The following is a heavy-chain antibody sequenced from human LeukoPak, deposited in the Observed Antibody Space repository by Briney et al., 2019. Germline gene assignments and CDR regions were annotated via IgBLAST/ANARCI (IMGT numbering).Heavy chain of an antibody. Sequence: ASVKVSCKASGYTFTDYYIHWVRQAPGQGLEWMGWINPNSGGTNYAQKFQGRVTMTRDTSISTAYMELSRLRSDDTAVYYCARDLVRVGYYGSGSYTRDAFDIWGQGTMVTVSS. CDR3: ARDLVRVGYYGSGSYTRDAFDI. V-gene: IGHV1-2*02. D-gene: IGHD3-10*01. CDR2: INPNSGGT. CDR1: GYTFTDYY. J-gene: IGHJ3*02.